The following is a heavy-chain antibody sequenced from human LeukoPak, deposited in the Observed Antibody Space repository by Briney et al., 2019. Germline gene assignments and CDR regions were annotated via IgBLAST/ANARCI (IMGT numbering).Heavy chain of an antibody. J-gene: IGHJ4*02. D-gene: IGHD2-2*01. Sequence: QPGGSLRLSCAASGFTFSSYWMSWVRQAPGKGLEWVANIKQDGSEKYYVDSVKGRFTISRDNAKNSLYLQMNSLRAEDTAVYYCVRDRYCSRTSCYYLDYWGQGTLVTVSS. CDR1: GFTFSSYW. CDR2: IKQDGSEK. V-gene: IGHV3-7*01. CDR3: VRDRYCSRTSCYYLDY.